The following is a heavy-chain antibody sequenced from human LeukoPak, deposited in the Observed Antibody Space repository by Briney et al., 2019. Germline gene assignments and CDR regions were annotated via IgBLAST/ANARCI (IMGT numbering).Heavy chain of an antibody. J-gene: IGHJ5*02. CDR3: ARDRIYDSNKQGWFDP. CDR1: KFSFSSYW. CDR2: INSDGSRT. D-gene: IGHD3-22*01. Sequence: GGSLRLSCAASKFSFSSYWMHWVRQAPGKGLVWVSRINSDGSRTNYADSVKGRFTISRDNAKNTLYLQMSSLRAEDTAVYYCARDRIYDSNKQGWFDPWGQGILVTVSS. V-gene: IGHV3-74*01.